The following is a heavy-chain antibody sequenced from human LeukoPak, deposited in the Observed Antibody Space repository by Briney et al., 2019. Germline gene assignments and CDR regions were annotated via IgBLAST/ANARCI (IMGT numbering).Heavy chain of an antibody. J-gene: IGHJ4*02. V-gene: IGHV3-74*01. Sequence: PGGSLRLSCAASGFTFSNYWMHWVRQAPGKGLVWVSRVNRDGSSTYYADSVKGRFTISRDNAKNTLYLQMNSLRAEDTAVYFCARDDYSSADYWGQGTLVTVPS. CDR1: GFTFSNYW. CDR3: ARDDYSSADY. CDR2: VNRDGSST. D-gene: IGHD6-25*01.